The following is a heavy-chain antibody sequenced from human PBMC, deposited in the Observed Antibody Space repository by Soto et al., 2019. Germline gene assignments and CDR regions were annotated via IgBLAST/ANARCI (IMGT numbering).Heavy chain of an antibody. J-gene: IGHJ6*02. CDR2: INPDSGGT. V-gene: IGHV1-2*02. CDR1: GYTFTGYH. CDR3: AMGSPGTKYCSSTSCYVSYCYYGMDV. Sequence: APVKVSCRASGYTFTGYHMHWVRQAPGQALESMGWINPDSGGTNYARKSQGRVTMTRDTSISTAYMELSRLRSDDTAVYYCAMGSPGTKYCSSTSCYVSYCYYGMDVWGQGTTVTVSS. D-gene: IGHD2-2*01.